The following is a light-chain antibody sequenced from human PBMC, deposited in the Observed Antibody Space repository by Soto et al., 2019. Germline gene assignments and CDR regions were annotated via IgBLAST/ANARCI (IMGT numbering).Light chain of an antibody. V-gene: IGKV1-5*03. J-gene: IGKJ1*01. Sequence: DIQMTQSPSTLSASLGDRVTIICRASQSISTWLAWYQQKPGKAPKLLIYKASNLESGVPSRFSGSGSGTELTLTISSLQPDDFATYYCQQYVSYCTFGQGTKVEIK. CDR3: QQYVSYCT. CDR1: QSISTW. CDR2: KAS.